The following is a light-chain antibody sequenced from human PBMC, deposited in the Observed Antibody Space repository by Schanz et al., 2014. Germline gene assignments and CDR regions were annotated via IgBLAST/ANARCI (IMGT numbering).Light chain of an antibody. CDR2: EVN. CDR1: SSDVGGYNY. J-gene: IGLJ2*01. V-gene: IGLV2-11*01. Sequence: QSALTQPRSVSGSPGQSVTISCTGASSDVGGYNYVSWYQQHPGKVPKLMIYEVNKRPSGVPDRFSGSKSGNTASLTISGLQAEDEADYYCSSYADGSTLIFGGGTKLTVL. CDR3: SSYADGSTLI.